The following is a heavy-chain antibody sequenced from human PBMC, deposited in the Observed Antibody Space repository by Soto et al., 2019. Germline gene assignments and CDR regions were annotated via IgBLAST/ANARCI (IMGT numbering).Heavy chain of an antibody. CDR2: IYYSGST. CDR1: GCSISRGGYY. J-gene: IGHJ3*02. Sequence: SETLSLXCTVSGCSISRGGYYWSWIRQHPGKGLEWIGYIYYSGSTYYNPSLKSRVTISVDTSKNQFSLKLSSVTAADTAVYYCARGGYCSSTSCRYHAFDIWGQGTMVTVSS. CDR3: ARGGYCSSTSCRYHAFDI. D-gene: IGHD2-2*01. V-gene: IGHV4-31*03.